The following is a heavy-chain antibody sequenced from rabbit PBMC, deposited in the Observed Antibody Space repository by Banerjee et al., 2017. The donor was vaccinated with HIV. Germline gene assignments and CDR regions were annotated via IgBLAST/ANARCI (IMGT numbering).Heavy chain of an antibody. CDR1: GFDLSSGYD. D-gene: IGHD1-1*01. Sequence: QQLEESGGGLVKPGASLTLTCTASGFDLSSGYDMCWVRQAPGKGLEWIASIYAGSSVSTYYASWAKGRFTISKTSSTTVTLQMTSLTAADTATYFCARGSSRSNLWGPGTLVTVS. CDR3: ARGSSRSNL. V-gene: IGHV1S40*01. CDR2: IYAGSSVST. J-gene: IGHJ4*01.